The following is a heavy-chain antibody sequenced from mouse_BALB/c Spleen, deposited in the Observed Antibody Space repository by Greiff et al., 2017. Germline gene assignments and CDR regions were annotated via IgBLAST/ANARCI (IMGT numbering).Heavy chain of an antibody. CDR3: GRELRSMDY. V-gene: IGHV1-37*01. J-gene: IGHJ4*01. D-gene: IGHD1-1*01. CDR1: GYSFTGYF. Sequence: VQLQQSGPELVKPGASVKISCKASGYSFTGYFMNWVKPSHGKSLEWIGRINPYNGDTFYNQKFKGKATLTVDKSSSTAHMELLSLTSEDSAVYYCGRELRSMDYWGQGTSVTVSS. CDR2: INPYNGDT.